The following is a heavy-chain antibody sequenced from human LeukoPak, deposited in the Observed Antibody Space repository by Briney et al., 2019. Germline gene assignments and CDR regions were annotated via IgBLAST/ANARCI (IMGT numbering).Heavy chain of an antibody. Sequence: GGSLRLSCAASGFTFSSYSMNWVRQAPGKGLEWVSYISSSGSTIYYADSVKGRFTISRDNAKNSLYLQMNSLRAEDSAVYYCARDNDCSGRTCYSYYFDYWGQGTLVTVSS. CDR2: ISSSGSTI. CDR3: ARDNDCSGRTCYSYYFDY. V-gene: IGHV3-48*01. CDR1: GFTFSSYS. D-gene: IGHD2-15*01. J-gene: IGHJ4*02.